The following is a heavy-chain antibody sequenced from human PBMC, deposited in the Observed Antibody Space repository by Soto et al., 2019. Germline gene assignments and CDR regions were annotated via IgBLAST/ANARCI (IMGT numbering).Heavy chain of an antibody. D-gene: IGHD5-18*01. CDR3: ATTGGYSFGDMGVDP. CDR1: GGSVNSYY. V-gene: IGHV4-59*02. Sequence: VQLQESGPGLVKPSETLSLTCTVSGGSVNSYYWSWIRQPPGKGLEWIGYMYYRGTTKYNPSLQSRVTISVDTSKNQFSLKLSSVTAADTAVYYCATTGGYSFGDMGVDPWGQGTRVTVSS. CDR2: MYYRGTT. J-gene: IGHJ5*02.